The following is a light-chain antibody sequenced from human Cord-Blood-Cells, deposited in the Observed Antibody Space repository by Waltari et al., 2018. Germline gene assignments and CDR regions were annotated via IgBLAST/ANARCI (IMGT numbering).Light chain of an antibody. J-gene: IGKJ2*01. CDR2: AAS. V-gene: IGKV1-17*01. CDR3: LQHNSYPYT. Sequence: DIQMSQSPSSLSASVADRLTITCRASQCIRNDLGWYKQKPGKAPKRLIYAASSLQSGVPSRFSGSGSGTDFTLTISSLQPEDFATYYCLQHNSYPYTFGHGTKLEIK. CDR1: QCIRND.